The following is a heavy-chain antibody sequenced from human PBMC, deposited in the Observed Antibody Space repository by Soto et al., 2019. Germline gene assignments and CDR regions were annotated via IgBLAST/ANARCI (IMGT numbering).Heavy chain of an antibody. Sequence: EVRLLQSGGDLVQPGGSLRLSCEASGFTFSSFEMHWVRQAPGRGLECIADISSSGIRTFYADSVKGRFIISRDNAKNSLYLQMNRLRGEDTAIYYCARARVRSEWYAEALDIWGQGTMVAVSS. D-gene: IGHD3-10*01. CDR1: GFTFSSFE. J-gene: IGHJ3*02. V-gene: IGHV3-48*03. CDR3: ARARVRSEWYAEALDI. CDR2: ISSSGIRT.